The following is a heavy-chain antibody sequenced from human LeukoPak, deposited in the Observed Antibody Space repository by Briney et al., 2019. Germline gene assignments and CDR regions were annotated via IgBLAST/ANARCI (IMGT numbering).Heavy chain of an antibody. D-gene: IGHD4-17*01. CDR2: MNHSGST. CDR1: GGSFSGYY. CDR3: ARVDGDYFGWFDP. V-gene: IGHV4-34*01. J-gene: IGHJ5*02. Sequence: PSETLSLTCAVYGGSFSGYYWSWIRQPPGKGLEWIGEMNHSGSTSYNPSLKSRVTISVDTSKNQFSLKLSSVTAADTGVYYCARVDGDYFGWFDPWGQGTLVTVSS.